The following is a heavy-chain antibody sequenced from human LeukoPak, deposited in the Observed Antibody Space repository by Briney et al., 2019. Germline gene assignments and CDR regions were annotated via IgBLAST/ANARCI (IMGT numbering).Heavy chain of an antibody. CDR3: ARATGYYGSGSYYNGAFDI. Sequence: SETRYLTCAVYGGSFSGYYWSWIRQPPGKGLEWIGYIYYSGSTNYNPSLKSRVTISVDTSKNQFSLKLSSVTAADTAVYYCARATGYYGSGSYYNGAFDIWGQGTVVTVSS. V-gene: IGHV4-59*01. CDR1: GGSFSGYY. D-gene: IGHD3-10*01. CDR2: IYYSGST. J-gene: IGHJ3*02.